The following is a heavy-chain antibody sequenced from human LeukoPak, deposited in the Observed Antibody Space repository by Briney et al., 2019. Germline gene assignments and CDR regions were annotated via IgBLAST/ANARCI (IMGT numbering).Heavy chain of an antibody. J-gene: IGHJ4*02. D-gene: IGHD4-23*01. Sequence: GGSLRLSCAASGFSFSNHEMNWDRQAPGKGPEWVSYISSSGGTIYYADSVKGRFTISRDNARNSLYLRMNSLRAEDTAVYYCARPYGGEVYWGQRTRVTVSS. CDR3: ARPYGGEVY. V-gene: IGHV3-48*03. CDR1: GFSFSNHE. CDR2: ISSSGGTI.